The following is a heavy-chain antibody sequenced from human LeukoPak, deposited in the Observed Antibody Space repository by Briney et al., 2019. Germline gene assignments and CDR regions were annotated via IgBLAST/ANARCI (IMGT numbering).Heavy chain of an antibody. J-gene: IGHJ1*01. V-gene: IGHV4-59*08. D-gene: IGHD2-15*01. CDR3: ATLRYCSGGSCFPKYFQH. CDR1: GGSISTYY. CDR2: IYYSGST. Sequence: SETLSLTCTVSGGSISTYYWSWIRQPPGKGLEWIGYIYYSGSTGYNPSLKSRVTIAVDTSKNQFSLKLTSVTAADTAMYYCATLRYCSGGSCFPKYFQHWGQGTLVTVSS.